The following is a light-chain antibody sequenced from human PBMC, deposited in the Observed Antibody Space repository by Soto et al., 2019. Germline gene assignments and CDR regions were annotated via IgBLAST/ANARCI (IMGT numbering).Light chain of an antibody. J-gene: IGLJ1*01. CDR2: DVI. Sequence: LAQRAAGSGSPGQSITISCTRTSSDVGGYNYVSWCQHHPGKVPQLLIYDVINRPSGVSDRFSGSKSGNTASLTISGLQAEDEADYYCYSYTTSNTYVFGTGTKVTVL. V-gene: IGLV2-14*03. CDR1: SSDVGGYNY. CDR3: YSYTTSNTYV.